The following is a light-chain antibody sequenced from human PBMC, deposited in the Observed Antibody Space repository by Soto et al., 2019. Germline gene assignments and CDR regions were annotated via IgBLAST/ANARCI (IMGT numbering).Light chain of an antibody. J-gene: IGKJ5*01. CDR2: AAF. Sequence: IQITQSPSSLSSSVRDRVTISCLSSEVINSRLAWYQQKPGNAPKLLIYAAFILQSGVPSRFSGYGSGTDFTLSISSLQPEDFATYYCQQADSFPITFGQGTRLEI. CDR1: EVINSR. CDR3: QQADSFPIT. V-gene: IGKV1-12*01.